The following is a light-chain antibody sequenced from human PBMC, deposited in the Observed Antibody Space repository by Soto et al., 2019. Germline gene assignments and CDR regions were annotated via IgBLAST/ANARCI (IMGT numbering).Light chain of an antibody. CDR2: KAS. CDR3: LQHNSYRT. Sequence: DIQMTQSPSTLSASVGDRVTITCRASQSISSWLAWYQQKPGKAPKLLIYKASSLESGVPSRFSGSGSGTEFTLTISSLHAEDFATYYCLQHNSYRTFGQGTKVDIK. CDR1: QSISSW. J-gene: IGKJ1*01. V-gene: IGKV1-5*03.